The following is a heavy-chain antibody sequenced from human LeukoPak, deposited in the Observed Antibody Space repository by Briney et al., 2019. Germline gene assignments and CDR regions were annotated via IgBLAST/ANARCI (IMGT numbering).Heavy chain of an antibody. CDR3: ARGPPRIDIVVVPAAIQGYNWFDP. Sequence: WETLSLTCAVYGGSFSGYYWSWIRQPPGKGLEWIGEINHSGSTNYNPSLKSRVTISVDTSKNQFSLKLSSVTAADTAVYYCARGPPRIDIVVVPAAIQGYNWFDPWGQGTLVTVSS. D-gene: IGHD2-2*02. V-gene: IGHV4-34*01. J-gene: IGHJ5*02. CDR1: GGSFSGYY. CDR2: INHSGST.